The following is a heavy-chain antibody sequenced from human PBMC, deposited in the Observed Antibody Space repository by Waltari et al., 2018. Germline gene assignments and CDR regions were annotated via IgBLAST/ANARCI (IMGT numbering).Heavy chain of an antibody. CDR1: GGSITSAHYY. D-gene: IGHD5-18*01. CDR2: FHTSGTT. Sequence: QVQLQESGPGLVKPSQTLSLTCPVYGGSITSAHYYWSWIRRPAGKELEWTGHFHTSGTTNSNPSLKSRVTISVDTSKNHISLTLTYVTAADTAVYYCARSGNTAVASGAFEIWGQGTMVTVSS. J-gene: IGHJ3*02. V-gene: IGHV4-61*02. CDR3: ARSGNTAVASGAFEI.